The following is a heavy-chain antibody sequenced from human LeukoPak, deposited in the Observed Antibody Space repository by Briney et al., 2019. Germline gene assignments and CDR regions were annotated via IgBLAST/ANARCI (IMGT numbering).Heavy chain of an antibody. CDR1: GGSFSGYY. CDR2: INHSGST. J-gene: IGHJ4*02. CDR3: AKNNGNSDLNY. Sequence: PSETLSLTCAVYGGSFSGYYWSWIRQPPGKGLEWIGEINHSGSTNYNPSLKSRVTISVDTSKNQFSLKLSSVTAADTAIYYCAKNNGNSDLNYWGQGTLVTVSS. D-gene: IGHD4-23*01. V-gene: IGHV4-34*01.